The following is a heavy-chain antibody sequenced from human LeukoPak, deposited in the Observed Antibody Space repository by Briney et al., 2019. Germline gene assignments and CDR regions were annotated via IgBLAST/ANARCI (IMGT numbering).Heavy chain of an antibody. D-gene: IGHD2-2*01. CDR1: GHTFTSYD. V-gene: IGHV1-8*01. J-gene: IGHJ3*02. CDR2: MNPNSGNT. CDR3: AVGAAAYYDAFDI. Sequence: ASVKVSCKASGHTFTSYDINWVRQATGQGLEWMGWMNPNSGNTGYAQKFQGRVTMTRNTSISTAYMELSSLRSEDTAVYYCAVGAAAYYDAFDIWGQGTMVTVSS.